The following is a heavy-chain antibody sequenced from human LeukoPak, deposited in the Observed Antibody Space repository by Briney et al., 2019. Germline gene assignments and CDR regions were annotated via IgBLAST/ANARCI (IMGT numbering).Heavy chain of an antibody. J-gene: IGHJ4*02. CDR2: IKSKTDGGTT. V-gene: IGHV3-15*01. CDR1: GFTFSNAW. CDR3: TRVRPGCSGGSCYFDY. Sequence: GGSLRLSCAASGFTFSNAWMSWVRQAPGKGLEWVGRIKSKTDGGTTGYAAPVKGRFTISRDDSKSIAYLQMNSLKTEDTAVYYCTRVRPGCSGGSCYFDYWGQGTLVTVSS. D-gene: IGHD2-15*01.